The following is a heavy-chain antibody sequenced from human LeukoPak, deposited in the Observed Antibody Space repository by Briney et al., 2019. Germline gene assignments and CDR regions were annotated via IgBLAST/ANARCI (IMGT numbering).Heavy chain of an antibody. CDR2: IYHSGST. CDR1: GGSISSGGYS. J-gene: IGHJ4*02. V-gene: IGHV4-30-2*01. CDR3: ARAATRYYDSSGYSYFDY. Sequence: SQTLSLTCAVSGGSISSGGYSWSWIRQPPGKGLEWIGYIYHSGSTYYNPSLKSRVTISVDRSKNQFSLKLSSVTAADTAVYYCARAATRYYDSSGYSYFDYWGQGTLGTVSS. D-gene: IGHD3-22*01.